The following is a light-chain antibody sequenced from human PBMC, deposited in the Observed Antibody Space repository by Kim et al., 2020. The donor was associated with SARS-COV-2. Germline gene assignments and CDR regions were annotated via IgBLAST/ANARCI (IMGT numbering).Light chain of an antibody. CDR2: AAS. Sequence: DIQMTQSPSSLAASVGDRVTITCRASQSISSYLNWFQQKPGKAPKVLIYAASSLQSGVPSRFSGSGSGTDFTLTISSLQPEDFATYYCQQSYSTPPTFGGGTKLEI. CDR1: QSISSY. J-gene: IGKJ4*01. CDR3: QQSYSTPPT. V-gene: IGKV1-39*01.